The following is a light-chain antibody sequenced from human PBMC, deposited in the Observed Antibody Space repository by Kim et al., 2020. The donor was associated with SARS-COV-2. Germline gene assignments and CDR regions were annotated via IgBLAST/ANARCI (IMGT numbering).Light chain of an antibody. CDR2: GVS. CDR1: QSVSSGY. CDR3: QQYGRAPYT. V-gene: IGKV3-20*01. J-gene: IGKJ2*01. Sequence: LSPGERATLSFRASQSVSSGYLNWYQQKPGQTPRLLIYGVSTRATGIPDRFSGSGSGTDFTLTISRLEPEDFAVYYCQQYGRAPYTFGQGTKLEI.